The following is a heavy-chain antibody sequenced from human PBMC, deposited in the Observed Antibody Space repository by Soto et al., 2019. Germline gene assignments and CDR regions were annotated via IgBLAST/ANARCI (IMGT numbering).Heavy chain of an antibody. CDR1: GGTFSSYA. Sequence: ASVKVSCKASGGTFSSYAISWVRQAPGQGLEWMGGIIPIFGTANYAQKFQGRVTITADESTSTAYMELSSLRSEDTAVYYCARGEGYYYDSSGYYRLDYRGQGTLVTVSS. CDR3: ARGEGYYYDSSGYYRLDY. J-gene: IGHJ4*02. D-gene: IGHD3-22*01. V-gene: IGHV1-69*13. CDR2: IIPIFGTA.